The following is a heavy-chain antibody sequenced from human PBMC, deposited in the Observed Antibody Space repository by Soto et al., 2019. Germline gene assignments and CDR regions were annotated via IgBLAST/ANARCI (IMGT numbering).Heavy chain of an antibody. J-gene: IGHJ5*02. CDR2: ISAYNGKT. CDR1: GYTFTSYG. V-gene: IGHV1-18*01. D-gene: IGHD1-1*01. CDR3: ARLEDHKVESWFAP. Sequence: ASVKVSCKASGYTFTSYGISCVRQAPGQGLEWMGWISAYNGKTHYAQKLQGRVTMATDTSTSTAYMELMSLRSDDTAVYYCARLEDHKVESWFAPWGQGTLVTVSS.